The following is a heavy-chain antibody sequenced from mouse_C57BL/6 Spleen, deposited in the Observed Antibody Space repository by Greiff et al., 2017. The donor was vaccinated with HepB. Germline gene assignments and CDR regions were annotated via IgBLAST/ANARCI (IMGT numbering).Heavy chain of an antibody. D-gene: IGHD1-1*01. CDR3: ARDTTVVARYFDV. J-gene: IGHJ1*03. CDR1: GYTFTSYW. V-gene: IGHV1-59*01. CDR2: IDPSDSYT. Sequence: QVQLQQPGAELVRPGTSVKLSCKASGYTFTSYWMHWVKQRPGQGLEWIGVIDPSDSYTNYNQKFKGKAKLTVDTSSSTAYMQLSSLTSEDSAVYYCARDTTVVARYFDVWGTGTTVTVSS.